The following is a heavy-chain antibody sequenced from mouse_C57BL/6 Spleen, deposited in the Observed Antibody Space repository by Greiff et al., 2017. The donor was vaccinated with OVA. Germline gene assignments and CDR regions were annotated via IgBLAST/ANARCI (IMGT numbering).Heavy chain of an antibody. V-gene: IGHV1-64*01. CDR1: GYTFTSYW. D-gene: IGHD1-1*01. CDR3: ARAYGSSYWYFDV. J-gene: IGHJ1*03. Sequence: QVQLQQPGAELVKPGASVKLSCKASGYTFTSYWMHWVKQRPGQGLEWIGMIHPNSGSTNYNEKFKSKATLTVDKSSSTAYMQLSSLTSEDSAVYYCARAYGSSYWYFDVWGTGTTVTVS. CDR2: IHPNSGST.